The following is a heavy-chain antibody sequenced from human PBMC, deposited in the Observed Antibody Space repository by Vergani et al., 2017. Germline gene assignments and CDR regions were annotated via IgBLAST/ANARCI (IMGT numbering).Heavy chain of an antibody. CDR3: ARDSPWYFDL. Sequence: QLQLQESGSGLVKPSQTLSLTCAVSGGSISSGGYSWSWIRQPPGKGLEWIGYIYYSGSTNYNPSLKSRVTISVYTSKNQFSLKLSSVTAADTAVYYCARDSPWYFDLWGRGTLVTVSS. J-gene: IGHJ2*01. V-gene: IGHV4-30-4*07. CDR1: GGSISSGGYS. CDR2: IYYSGST.